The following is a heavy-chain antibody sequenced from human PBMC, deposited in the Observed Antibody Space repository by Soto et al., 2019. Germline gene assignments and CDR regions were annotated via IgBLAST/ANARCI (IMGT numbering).Heavy chain of an antibody. J-gene: IGHJ4*02. D-gene: IGHD3-16*02. CDR1: GFTLSNYG. CDR3: AKSFTQSNVWRAYRHKTHFDY. Sequence: EVGLVESGGGLVQPGGSLRLSCEGSGFTLSNYGMDWVRQAPGKGLEWISFISGAGDTTYYADSVKGRFIISRNNSLNTMYLQKNSLRAEETAIYYCAKSFTQSNVWRAYRHKTHFDYWGQGALVTVTS. V-gene: IGHV3-23*04. CDR2: ISGAGDTT.